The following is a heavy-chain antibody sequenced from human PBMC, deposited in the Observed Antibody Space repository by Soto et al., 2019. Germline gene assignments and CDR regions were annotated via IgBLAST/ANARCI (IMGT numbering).Heavy chain of an antibody. D-gene: IGHD5-18*01. CDR3: ARWGIQFLEYFDY. CDR2: IYTSGSA. V-gene: IGHV4-4*07. CDR1: GTSVSNYY. J-gene: IGHJ4*02. Sequence: PSETLSLTCSVSGTSVSNYYWSWIRQPAGKGLEHIGRIYTSGSASYNPSLKSRVTMSMDTSQTQIYLNLTSVTAADTAVYYRARWGIQFLEYFDYWGQGIQVTVSS.